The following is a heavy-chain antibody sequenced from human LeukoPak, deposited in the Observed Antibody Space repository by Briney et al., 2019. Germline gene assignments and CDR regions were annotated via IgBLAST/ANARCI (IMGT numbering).Heavy chain of an antibody. J-gene: IGHJ4*02. D-gene: IGHD3-10*01. CDR2: MNPNSGNT. CDR1: GYTFTSYD. Sequence: ASVKVSCKASGYTFTSYDINWVRQATGQGLEWMGWMNPNSGNTGYAQKFQGRVTITRNTSISTAYMELSSLRSEDTAVYYCARGQRVRETLGGYWGQGTLVTVSS. CDR3: ARGQRVRETLGGY. V-gene: IGHV1-8*03.